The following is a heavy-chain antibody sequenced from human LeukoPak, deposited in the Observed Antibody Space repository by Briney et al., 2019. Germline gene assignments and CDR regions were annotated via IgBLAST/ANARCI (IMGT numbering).Heavy chain of an antibody. J-gene: IGHJ4*02. CDR3: AKDREPGIAAAGEFDY. D-gene: IGHD6-13*01. V-gene: IGHV3-9*01. CDR1: GFTFDDYA. Sequence: GGSLRLFCAASGFTFDDYAMHWVRHAPGKGLEWVSGISWNSGSIGYADSVKGRFTISRDNAKNSLYLQMNSLRTEDTALYYCAKDREPGIAAAGEFDYWGQGTLVTVSS. CDR2: ISWNSGSI.